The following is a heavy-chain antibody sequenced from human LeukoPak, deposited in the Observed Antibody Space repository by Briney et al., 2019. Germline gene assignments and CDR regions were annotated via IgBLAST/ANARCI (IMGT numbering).Heavy chain of an antibody. CDR2: ISSNGGST. CDR3: VKGDYDILTGYYGLDY. V-gene: IGHV3-64D*06. J-gene: IGHJ4*02. CDR1: GFTLSIYA. D-gene: IGHD3-9*01. Sequence: SGGSLRLSCSASGFTLSIYAMHWVRQAPGKGLEYVSAISSNGGSTYYADSVKGRFTISRDNSKNTLYLQMSSLRAEDTAVYYCVKGDYDILTGYYGLDYWGQGTLVTVSS.